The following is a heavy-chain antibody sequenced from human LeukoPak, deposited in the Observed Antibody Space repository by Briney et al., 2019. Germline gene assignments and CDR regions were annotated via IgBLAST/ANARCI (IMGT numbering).Heavy chain of an antibody. J-gene: IGHJ3*02. CDR1: GFTFDDYG. Sequence: GGSLRLSCAASGFTFDDYGMSWVRQAPGKGLEWVANIKQDGSEKYYVDSVKGRFTISRDNAKNSLYLQMNSLRAEDTAVYYCAVAGGAFDIWGQGTMVTVSS. CDR2: IKQDGSEK. D-gene: IGHD6-13*01. V-gene: IGHV3-7*01. CDR3: AVAGGAFDI.